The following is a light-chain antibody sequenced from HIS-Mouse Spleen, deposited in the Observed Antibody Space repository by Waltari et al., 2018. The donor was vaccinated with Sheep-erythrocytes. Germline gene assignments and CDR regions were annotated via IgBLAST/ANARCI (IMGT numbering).Light chain of an antibody. CDR1: SSDVGGYKY. Sequence: QSALTQPASVSGSPGQSITISCTGTSSDVGGYKYVPWYQQHPGKAPKVMIYDVSNRPSGVSNRFSGSNSGNTATLTISGTQAMDEADYYCQAWDSSTVVFGGGTKLTVL. CDR2: DVS. CDR3: QAWDSSTVV. J-gene: IGLJ2*01. V-gene: IGLV2-14*03.